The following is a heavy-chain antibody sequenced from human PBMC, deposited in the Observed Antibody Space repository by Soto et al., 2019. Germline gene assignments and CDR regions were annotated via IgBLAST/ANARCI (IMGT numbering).Heavy chain of an antibody. CDR1: GYTFTSYD. J-gene: IGHJ6*02. V-gene: IGHV1-8*01. Sequence: QVQLVQSGAEVKKPGASVKVSCKASGYTFTSYDINWVRQATGQGLEWMGWMNPNSGNTGYAQKFQGRVTMTRNTTISTAYMKLSSLRSEDTAVYYCARAREYYDSSGYQYYYDGMDVWGQGTTVTVSS. CDR2: MNPNSGNT. D-gene: IGHD3-22*01. CDR3: ARAREYYDSSGYQYYYDGMDV.